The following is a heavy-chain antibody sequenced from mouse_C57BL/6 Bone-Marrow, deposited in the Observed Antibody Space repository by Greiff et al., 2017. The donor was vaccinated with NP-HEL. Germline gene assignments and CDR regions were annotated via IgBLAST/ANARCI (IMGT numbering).Heavy chain of an antibody. CDR1: GYTFTDYY. CDR3: ARRKLGSYWYFDV. CDR2: IYPGSGNT. V-gene: IGHV1-76*01. D-gene: IGHD4-1*01. J-gene: IGHJ1*03. Sequence: VQLQQSGAELVRPGASVKLSCKASGYTFTDYYINWVKQRPGQGLEWIARIYPGSGNTYYNEKVKGKATLTAEKSSSTAYMQLSSLTSEDSAVYFCARRKLGSYWYFDVWGTGTTVTVSS.